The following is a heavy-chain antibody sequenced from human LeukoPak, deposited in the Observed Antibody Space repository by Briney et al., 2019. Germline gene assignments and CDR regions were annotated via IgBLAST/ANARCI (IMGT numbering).Heavy chain of an antibody. J-gene: IGHJ1*01. CDR2: ISGGGDST. Sequence: GGSLRLSCAASGFTFSSYAMSWVRQAPGKGLEWVSTISGGGDSTFYADSVTGRFTISRDNSKHTQYLQMNSLRAGDTAVYYYAKDRGYYGSGSYKEYFQHWGQGTLVTVSS. D-gene: IGHD3-10*01. CDR3: AKDRGYYGSGSYKEYFQH. V-gene: IGHV3-23*01. CDR1: GFTFSSYA.